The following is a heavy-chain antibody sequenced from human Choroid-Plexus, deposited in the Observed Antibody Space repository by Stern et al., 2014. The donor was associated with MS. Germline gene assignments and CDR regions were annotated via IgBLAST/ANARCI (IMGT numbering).Heavy chain of an antibody. D-gene: IGHD3-3*01. J-gene: IGHJ6*02. Sequence: VQLVQSGAEVKKPGASVKVSCKTSGYIFTGYYIHWVRQAPGPGLEWMPWINPNTGGTKYAQKFQGRVTMSRDTSISTAYVELSSLTSDDTAVYYCARDQRGITIFGVVTDYYYLGMDVWGQGTTVTVSS. CDR3: ARDQRGITIFGVVTDYYYLGMDV. CDR2: INPNTGGT. CDR1: GYIFTGYY. V-gene: IGHV1-2*02.